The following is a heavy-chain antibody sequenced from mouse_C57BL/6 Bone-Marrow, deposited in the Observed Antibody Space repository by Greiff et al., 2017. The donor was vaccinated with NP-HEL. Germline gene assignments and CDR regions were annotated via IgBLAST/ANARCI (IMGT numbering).Heavy chain of an antibody. D-gene: IGHD1-1*01. CDR3: ARRVYGSSYDYFDY. CDR1: GYAFSSSW. V-gene: IGHV1-82*01. J-gene: IGHJ2*01. Sequence: QVQLQQSGPELVKPGASVKISCKASGYAFSSSWMNWVKQRPGKGLEWIGRIYPGDGDTNYNGKFKGKATLTADKSSSTAYMQLSSLTSEDSAVYFCARRVYGSSYDYFDYWGQGTTLTVSS. CDR2: IYPGDGDT.